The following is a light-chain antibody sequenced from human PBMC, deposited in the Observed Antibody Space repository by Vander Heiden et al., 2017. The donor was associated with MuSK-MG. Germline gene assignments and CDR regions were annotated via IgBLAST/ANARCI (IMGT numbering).Light chain of an antibody. Sequence: DIQMTQSPSSLSASVGDRVTITCRASQSITMYLNWYQKKPGKAPKLLIYAASNLQSGVPSRFRGSGSGTEFTLTISSRQPEDFGTYYGQQSYSYLSFGKGTRLEIK. CDR2: AAS. CDR1: QSITMY. J-gene: IGKJ5*01. CDR3: QQSYSYLS. V-gene: IGKV1-39*01.